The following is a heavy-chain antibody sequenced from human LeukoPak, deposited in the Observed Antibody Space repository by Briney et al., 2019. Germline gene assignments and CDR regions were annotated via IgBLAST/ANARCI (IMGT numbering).Heavy chain of an antibody. V-gene: IGHV4-34*01. CDR1: GGSFSGYY. CDR2: INHSGST. Sequence: SETLSLTCAVYGGSFSGYYWSWIRQPPGKGLEWIGEINHSGSTNYNPSLKSRVTISVDTSKNQFSLKLSSVTAADTAVYYCARRKIAAAWDYWGQGTLVTVSS. J-gene: IGHJ4*02. D-gene: IGHD6-13*01. CDR3: ARRKIAAAWDY.